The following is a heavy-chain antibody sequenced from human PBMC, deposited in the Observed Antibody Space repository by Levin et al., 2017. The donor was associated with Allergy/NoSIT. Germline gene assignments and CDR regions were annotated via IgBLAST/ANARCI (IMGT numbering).Heavy chain of an antibody. Sequence: GGSLRLSCAASGFTFSSYSMNWVRQAPGKGLEWVSSISSSSSYIYYADSVKGRFTISRDNAKNSLYLQMNSLRAEDTAVYYCMAYDSSGYTPMGDAFDIWGQGTMVTVSS. J-gene: IGHJ3*02. CDR1: GFTFSSYS. V-gene: IGHV3-21*01. CDR3: MAYDSSGYTPMGDAFDI. D-gene: IGHD3-22*01. CDR2: ISSSSSYI.